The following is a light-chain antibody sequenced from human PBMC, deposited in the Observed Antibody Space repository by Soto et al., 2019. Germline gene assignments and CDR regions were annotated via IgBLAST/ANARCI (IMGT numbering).Light chain of an antibody. CDR1: QSVSSY. J-gene: IGKJ1*01. CDR3: QQYNNWPPWT. CDR2: DAS. Sequence: EFVLTQSPATLSLSPGERATLSCRASQSVSSYLAWYQQKPGQAPRLLIYDASNRATGIPARFSGSGSGTEFTLTISSLQSEDFAVYYCQQYNNWPPWTFGQGTKVDIK. V-gene: IGKV3-11*01.